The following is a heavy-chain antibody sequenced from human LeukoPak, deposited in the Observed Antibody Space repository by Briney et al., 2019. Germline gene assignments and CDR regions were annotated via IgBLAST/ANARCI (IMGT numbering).Heavy chain of an antibody. CDR3: ARRWGGTNWVDY. CDR2: INAGNGNT. D-gene: IGHD1-1*01. V-gene: IGHV1-3*01. J-gene: IGHJ4*02. Sequence: GASVKVSCTASGYIFTSYAMHWVRQAPGQRLEWMRWINAGNGNTKYSQKFQGRVTITRDTSASTAYMELSSLRSEDTAVYYCARRWGGTNWVDYWGQGTLVTVSS. CDR1: GYIFTSYA.